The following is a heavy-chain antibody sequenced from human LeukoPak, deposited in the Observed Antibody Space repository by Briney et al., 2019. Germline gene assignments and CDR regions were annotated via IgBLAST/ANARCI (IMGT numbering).Heavy chain of an antibody. CDR3: ASPRGDGSG. D-gene: IGHD6-19*01. CDR1: VGSITIGTYY. V-gene: IGHV4-39*01. J-gene: IGHJ4*02. CDR2: TYYYSGST. Sequence: PSETLSLTCTVPVGSITIGTYYWGWIRQPPGKGLEWIASTYYYSGSTYYNPSLKSRVTISVEKSKNQFSLKLSSLTAADTAMSYCASPRGDGSGWGQGTLVTVSS.